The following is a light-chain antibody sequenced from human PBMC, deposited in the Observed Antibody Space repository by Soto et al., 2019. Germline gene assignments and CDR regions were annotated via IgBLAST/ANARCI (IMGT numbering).Light chain of an antibody. V-gene: IGKV1-12*01. Sequence: DIQMTQSPSSVSASVGDTVTITCRASQGLKFLAWYQQKPGKAPRLLIYEATNLQSGVPPRFSGSGSGTDFTLTISSLQPEDFATYFCQQANSFPITLCKGTRLEI. CDR1: QGLKF. CDR2: EAT. J-gene: IGKJ5*01. CDR3: QQANSFPIT.